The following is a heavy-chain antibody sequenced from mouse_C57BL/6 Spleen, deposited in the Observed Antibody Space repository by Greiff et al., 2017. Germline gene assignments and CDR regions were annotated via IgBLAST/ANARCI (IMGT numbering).Heavy chain of an antibody. CDR1: GYSITSGYY. V-gene: IGHV3-6*01. CDR2: ISYDGSN. Sequence: DVKLQESGPGLVKPSQSLSLTCSVTGYSITSGYYWNWIRQFPGNKLEWMGYISYDGSNNYNPSLKNRISITRDTSKNQFFLKLNSVTTEDTATYYCARGDNRGFAYWGQGTLVTVSA. CDR3: ARGDNRGFAY. J-gene: IGHJ3*01. D-gene: IGHD3-3*01.